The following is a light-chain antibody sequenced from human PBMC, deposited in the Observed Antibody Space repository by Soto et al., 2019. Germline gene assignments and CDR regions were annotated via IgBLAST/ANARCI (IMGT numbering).Light chain of an antibody. V-gene: IGKV1-5*03. CDR2: KAS. CDR3: QQYNSYSWS. CDR1: QSISSW. J-gene: IGKJ1*01. Sequence: DIQMTQSPSTLSSSLGERATISCRASQSISSWLAWYQQKPGKAPKLLIYKASSLDSGVPSRFSGSGSGTEFTLTISSLQSDDFATYYCQQYNSYSWSFGQGTKVDIK.